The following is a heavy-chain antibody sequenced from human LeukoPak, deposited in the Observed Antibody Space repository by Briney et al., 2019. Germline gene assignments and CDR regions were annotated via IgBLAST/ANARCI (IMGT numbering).Heavy chain of an antibody. CDR1: GYSFTSYW. V-gene: IGHV5-51*01. CDR3: ARMSRFYYYDSSGYFDY. Sequence: GESLKISCKGSGYSFTSYWIGWVRQMPGKGLEWMGIIYPGDSDTRYSPSFQGQVTISADKSISPAYLQWSSLKASDTAMYYCARMSRFYYYDSSGYFDYWGQGTLVTVSS. D-gene: IGHD3-22*01. J-gene: IGHJ4*02. CDR2: IYPGDSDT.